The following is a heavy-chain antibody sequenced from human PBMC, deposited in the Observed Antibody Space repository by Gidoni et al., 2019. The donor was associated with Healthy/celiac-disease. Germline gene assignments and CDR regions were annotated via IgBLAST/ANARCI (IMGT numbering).Heavy chain of an antibody. J-gene: IGHJ6*02. D-gene: IGHD2-2*01. CDR2: ISYDGSNK. CDR1: GFTFSSYG. V-gene: IGHV3-30*18. CDR3: AKDLIVVVPAATIIRDYYYGMDV. Sequence: QVQLVESGGGVVQPGRSLRLSYAASGFTFSSYGMHWVRQAPGKGLEWVAVISYDGSNKYYADSVKGRFTISRDNSKNTLYLQMNSLRAEDTAVYYCAKDLIVVVPAATIIRDYYYGMDVWGQGTTVTVSS.